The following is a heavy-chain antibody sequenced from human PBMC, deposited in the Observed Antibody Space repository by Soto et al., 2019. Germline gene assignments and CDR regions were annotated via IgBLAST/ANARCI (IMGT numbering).Heavy chain of an antibody. CDR1: GGPISSYY. J-gene: IGHJ4*02. Sequence: ETLSLTCTVSGGPISSYYWIWIRQPPGKGLEWIGYIYYSGSTNYNPSLKSRVTISVDTSKNQFSLKLSSVTAADTAVYYCARGLIAARSQDLGQGTLVTAPQ. CDR2: IYYSGST. V-gene: IGHV4-59*01. CDR3: ARGLIAARSQD. D-gene: IGHD6-6*01.